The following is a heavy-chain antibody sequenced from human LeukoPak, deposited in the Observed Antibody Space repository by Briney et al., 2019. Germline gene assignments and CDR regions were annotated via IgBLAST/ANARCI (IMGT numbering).Heavy chain of an antibody. CDR3: ARDPFYYDSSKDWFDP. CDR2: INPNSGGT. V-gene: IGHV1-2*06. Sequence: GASVKVSCKASGYTFTGYYIHWVRQAPGQGLEWMGRINPNSGGTNYAQRFEGRVTMTRDTSISTAYMELSSLRSEDTAVYYCARDPFYYDSSKDWFDPWGQGTLVTVSS. D-gene: IGHD3-22*01. J-gene: IGHJ5*02. CDR1: GYTFTGYY.